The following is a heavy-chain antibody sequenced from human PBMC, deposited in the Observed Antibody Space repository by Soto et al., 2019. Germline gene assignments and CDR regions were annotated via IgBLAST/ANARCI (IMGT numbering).Heavy chain of an antibody. CDR3: AKATMVRGVIGYFDY. Sequence: EVQLLESGGGLVQPGGSLRLSCAASGFTFSSYAMSWVRQAPGTGLEWVSAISGSGGSTYYADSVKGRFTISRDNSKKTLYLQMNSLRAEDTAVYYCAKATMVRGVIGYFDYWGQGTLVTVSS. D-gene: IGHD3-10*01. CDR2: ISGSGGST. J-gene: IGHJ4*02. V-gene: IGHV3-23*01. CDR1: GFTFSSYA.